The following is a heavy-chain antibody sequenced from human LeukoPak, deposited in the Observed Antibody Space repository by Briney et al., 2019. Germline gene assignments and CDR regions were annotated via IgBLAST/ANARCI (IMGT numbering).Heavy chain of an antibody. CDR1: GGSISSYY. J-gene: IGHJ6*04. CDR2: IYYSGST. CDR3: ARDAITPDTAMVSGV. Sequence: SETLSLTCTVSGGSISSYYWSWIRQPPGKGLEWIGYIYYSGSTNYNPSLKSRVTISVDTSKNQFSLKLSSVTAADTAVYYCARDAITPDTAMVSGVWGKGTTVTISS. V-gene: IGHV4-59*12. D-gene: IGHD5-18*01.